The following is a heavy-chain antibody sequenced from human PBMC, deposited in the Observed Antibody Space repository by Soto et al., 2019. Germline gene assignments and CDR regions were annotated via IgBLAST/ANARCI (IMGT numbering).Heavy chain of an antibody. V-gene: IGHV1-69*01. CDR2: IIPIFGTA. J-gene: IGHJ6*02. CDR1: GGTFSSYA. Sequence: QVQLVQSGAEVKKPGSSVKVSCKASGGTFSSYAISWVRQAPGQGLEWMGGIIPIFGTANYAQKFQGRVTITADDATSTAYMELSSLRSEDTAVYYCARSYCSSTSCYPPSGYYYYGMDVWGQGTTVTVSS. D-gene: IGHD2-2*01. CDR3: ARSYCSSTSCYPPSGYYYYGMDV.